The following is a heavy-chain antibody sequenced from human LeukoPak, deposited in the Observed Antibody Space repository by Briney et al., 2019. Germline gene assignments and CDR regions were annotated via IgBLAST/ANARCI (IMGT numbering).Heavy chain of an antibody. CDR2: IKQDGSEK. CDR1: GFTFSSYW. J-gene: IGHJ4*02. CDR3: AKNSGYSYGRNDY. V-gene: IGHV3-7*03. D-gene: IGHD5-18*01. Sequence: GGSLRLSCAASGFTFSSYWMSWVRQAPGKGLEWVANIKQDGSEKYYVDSVKGRFTISRDNAKNSLYLQMNSLRAEDTALYYCAKNSGYSYGRNDYWGQGTLVTVSS.